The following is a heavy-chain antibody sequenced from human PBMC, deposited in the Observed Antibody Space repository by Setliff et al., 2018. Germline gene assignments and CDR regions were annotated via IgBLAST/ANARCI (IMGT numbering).Heavy chain of an antibody. CDR3: AREQWLDPPGYYYMDV. J-gene: IGHJ6*03. CDR2: IIHSGST. CDR1: GGSFSGYY. V-gene: IGHV4-34*12. D-gene: IGHD6-19*01. Sequence: SSETLSLTCAVYGGSFSGYYWSWIRQPPGKGLEWIGEIIHSGSTNYNPSLKSRVTISMDTSKNQFSLKVPSVTAADMAVYYCAREQWLDPPGYYYMDVWAKGTTVTVSS.